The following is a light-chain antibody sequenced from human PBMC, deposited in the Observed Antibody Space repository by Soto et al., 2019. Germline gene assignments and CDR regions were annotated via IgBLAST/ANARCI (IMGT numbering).Light chain of an antibody. CDR2: ATS. J-gene: IGKJ1*01. CDR1: QSISIL. V-gene: IGKV1-5*03. Sequence: DIHLTQSPSTLSASVGERVTITCRASQSISILLAWYQQKPGKAPNLLIYATSTLETGVSSRFSGSGSGTEFTLTISSLQPDDSATYYCQHYNDFSWTFGQGTKVEIK. CDR3: QHYNDFSWT.